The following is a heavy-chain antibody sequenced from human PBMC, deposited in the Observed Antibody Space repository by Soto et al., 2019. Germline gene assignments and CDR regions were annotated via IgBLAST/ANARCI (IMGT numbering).Heavy chain of an antibody. V-gene: IGHV4-34*01. J-gene: IGHJ5*02. CDR2: INHSGST. Sequence: QVQLQQWGAGLLKPSETLSLTCAVYGGSFSGYYWSWIRQPPGKGLEWIGEINHSGSTNYNPSLKSRVTISVDTSKNQFSLKLSSVTAADTAVYDCARGLSGYSYGPWGQGTLVTVSS. CDR3: ARGLSGYSYGP. D-gene: IGHD5-18*01. CDR1: GGSFSGYY.